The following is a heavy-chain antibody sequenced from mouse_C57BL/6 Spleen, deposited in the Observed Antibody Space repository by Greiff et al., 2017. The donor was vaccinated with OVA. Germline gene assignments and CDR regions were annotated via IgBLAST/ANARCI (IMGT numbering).Heavy chain of an antibody. CDR2: IDPANGNT. D-gene: IGHD1-1*01. Sequence: EVQLQQSVAELVRPGASVKLSCTASGFNIKNTYMHWVKQRPEQGLEWIGRIDPANGNTKYAPKFQGKAPITAETSSNTAYLQRSSLTSEDTAIYYCAREEGSSYVDYFDYWGQGTTLTVSS. CDR1: GFNIKNTY. CDR3: AREEGSSYVDYFDY. J-gene: IGHJ2*01. V-gene: IGHV14-3*01.